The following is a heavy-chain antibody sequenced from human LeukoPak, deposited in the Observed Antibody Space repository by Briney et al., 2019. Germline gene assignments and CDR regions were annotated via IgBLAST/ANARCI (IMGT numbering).Heavy chain of an antibody. Sequence: ASVKVSCKASGYTFTGYYMHWVRQAPGQGPEWLGWSNPRSGATYYAQKFQGRVTMTRDTSISTAYLELNRLRFDDTALYYCVSGLSTSRSSDWTYFDTWGQGTLVTVSS. J-gene: IGHJ4*02. D-gene: IGHD3-9*01. CDR3: VSGLSTSRSSDWTYFDT. CDR2: SNPRSGAT. V-gene: IGHV1-2*02. CDR1: GYTFTGYY.